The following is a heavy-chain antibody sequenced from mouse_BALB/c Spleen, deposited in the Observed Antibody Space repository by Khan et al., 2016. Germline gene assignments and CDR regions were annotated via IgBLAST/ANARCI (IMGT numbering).Heavy chain of an antibody. V-gene: IGHV1-9*01. CDR2: ILPGSGST. CDR3: ARTDRRGYFDY. Sequence: VELVESGAELMKPGASVKISCKATGYTFSSYWIEWVKQRPGHGLEWIGEILPGSGSTNYNEKFRGKATFTADTSSNTAYMKLRSMTSEDSAVHYCARTDRRGYFDYWGQGTTLTVSS. J-gene: IGHJ2*01. CDR1: GYTFSSYW.